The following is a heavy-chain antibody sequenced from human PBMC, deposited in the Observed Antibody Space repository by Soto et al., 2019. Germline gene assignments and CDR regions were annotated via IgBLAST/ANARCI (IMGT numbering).Heavy chain of an antibody. D-gene: IGHD3-10*01. J-gene: IGHJ5*02. Sequence: QVQLVQSGAEVKKPGASVKVSCKASGYTFTSYAMHWVRQAPGQRLEWMGWINAGNGNTKYSQKFQGRVTITRDTSASTAYMELSSLRSEDTAVYYCAREEEETYYYGSGSQNWFDPWGQGTLVTVSS. V-gene: IGHV1-3*01. CDR2: INAGNGNT. CDR3: AREEEETYYYGSGSQNWFDP. CDR1: GYTFTSYA.